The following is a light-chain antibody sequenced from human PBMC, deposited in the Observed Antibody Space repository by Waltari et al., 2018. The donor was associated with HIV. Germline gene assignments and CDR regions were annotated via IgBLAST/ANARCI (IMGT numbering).Light chain of an antibody. Sequence: DTQMTQTPSSLSASVGDSVTITCRASQDIRNHLAWFQQKPGKAPKSLIYDASNLQSGVPSKFSGSGSGTDFILTISNLQPEDFASYYCQQYRNYPPTFGQGTRVEI. CDR3: QQYRNYPPT. V-gene: IGKV1-16*02. CDR2: DAS. J-gene: IGKJ1*01. CDR1: QDIRNH.